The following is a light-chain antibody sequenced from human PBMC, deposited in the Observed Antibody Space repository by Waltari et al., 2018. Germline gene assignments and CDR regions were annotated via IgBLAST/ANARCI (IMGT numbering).Light chain of an antibody. CDR3: SSYTSSSLYV. J-gene: IGLJ1*01. CDR2: DVS. Sequence: SALTQPASVSGSPGQSITISCTGTSSDVGGYNYVSWYQQYPGKAPKLVIYDVSNRPSGASNRFSGSKSDNTASLIISGLQAEDEADYYCSSYTSSSLYVFGTGTKVTVL. V-gene: IGLV2-14*03. CDR1: SSDVGGYNY.